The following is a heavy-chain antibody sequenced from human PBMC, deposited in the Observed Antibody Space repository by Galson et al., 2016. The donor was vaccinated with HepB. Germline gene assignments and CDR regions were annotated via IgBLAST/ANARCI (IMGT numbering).Heavy chain of an antibody. CDR3: ARVRCRGGACCSWWRVHGFGV. CDR2: IHHSGQT. V-gene: IGHV4-30-2*06. CDR1: GGVIDSSGYA. Sequence: TLSLTCDVSGGVIDSSGYAWSWIRQFRGKGLEWVGHIHHSGQTYYNPSLKSRLTLSVDRSKNQFSLRLTSMTATDSAVDYCARVRCRGGACCSWWRVHGFGVRGQRTIVTVS. D-gene: IGHD2-15*01. J-gene: IGHJ3*01.